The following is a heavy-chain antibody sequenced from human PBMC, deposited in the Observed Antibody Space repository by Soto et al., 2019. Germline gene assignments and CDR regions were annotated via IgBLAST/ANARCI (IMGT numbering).Heavy chain of an antibody. J-gene: IGHJ4*02. V-gene: IGHV3-23*01. CDR1: GFSFGSYA. CDR2: ISGSDGKT. Sequence: GGSLRLCCAASGFSFGSYALSWVRQAPGKGLEWVSTISGSDGKTFYADSVKVRFSISRDTSQNTLYLQMNSLRADDTAIYYCAGCTYLDYLAQGTRLTVSS. CDR3: AGCTYLDY. D-gene: IGHD2-8*01.